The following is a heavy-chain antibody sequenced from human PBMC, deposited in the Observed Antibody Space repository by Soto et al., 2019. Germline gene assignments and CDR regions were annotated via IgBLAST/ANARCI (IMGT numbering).Heavy chain of an antibody. Sequence: QVQLVQSGGGVVQPGGSLRLSCAASGFTFSSYGMHWVRQAPGKGLEWVAVIWYDGSKIYYADSVKGRFTISRDNSKSILYLQKNSQRSEDTAVYYCAGHLEQPQLGFGMDVWGQGSPVTVSS. CDR1: GFTFSSYG. V-gene: IGHV3-33*01. J-gene: IGHJ6*01. CDR2: IWYDGSKI. D-gene: IGHD6-13*01. CDR3: AGHLEQPQLGFGMDV.